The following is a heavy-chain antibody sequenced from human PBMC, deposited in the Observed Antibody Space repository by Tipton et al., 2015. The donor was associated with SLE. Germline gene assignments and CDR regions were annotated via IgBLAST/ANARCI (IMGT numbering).Heavy chain of an antibody. Sequence: LRLSCAASGFTFSSYWMSWVRQAPGKGLEWIGYISDGGGTNYNPSLKSRVTISVDPAKNQFSLKLTSVTAADTAVYYCARGMLTWRGAISGVDVWGQGTSVNVSS. CDR2: ISDGGGT. J-gene: IGHJ6*02. D-gene: IGHD2-8*01. V-gene: IGHV4-59*08. CDR3: ARGMLTWRGAISGVDV. CDR1: GFTFSSYW.